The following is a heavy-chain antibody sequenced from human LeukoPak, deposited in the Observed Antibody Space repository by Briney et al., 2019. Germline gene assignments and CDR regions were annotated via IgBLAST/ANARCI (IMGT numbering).Heavy chain of an antibody. CDR2: IYASGST. V-gene: IGHV4-61*02. J-gene: IGHJ2*01. D-gene: IGHD5/OR15-5a*01. Sequence: SETLSLTCTVSGGSTSSSTHYWSWIRQPAGKGLEWIVRIYASGSTNYNPSLKSRATISVDTSKNQFSLKMSPVTAADTASYSCARGVFTINFVFWARGPRVTVPS. CDR1: GGSTSSSTHY. CDR3: ARGVFTINFVF.